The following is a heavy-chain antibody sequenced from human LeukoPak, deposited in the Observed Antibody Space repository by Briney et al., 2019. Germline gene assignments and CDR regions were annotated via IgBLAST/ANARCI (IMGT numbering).Heavy chain of an antibody. Sequence: SETLSLTCTVSGGSISSSSYYWRWIRRPPGKGLEWIGSIYYSGSTYYNPSLKSRVTISVDTSKNQFSLKLSSVTAADTAVYYCARGRGYDDYWGQGTLVTVSS. D-gene: IGHD5-12*01. CDR1: GGSISSSSYY. CDR3: ARGRGYDDY. V-gene: IGHV4-39*01. CDR2: IYYSGST. J-gene: IGHJ4*02.